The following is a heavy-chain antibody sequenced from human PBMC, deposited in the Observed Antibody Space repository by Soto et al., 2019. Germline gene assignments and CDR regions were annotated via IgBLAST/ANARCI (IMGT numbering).Heavy chain of an antibody. J-gene: IGHJ3*02. CDR3: AAAGYYDSSESAFDI. CDR1: GFTFTSSA. CDR2: IVVGSGNT. V-gene: IGHV1-58*01. D-gene: IGHD3-22*01. Sequence: SVKVSCKASGFTFTSSAVQWVRQARGQRLEWIGWIVVGSGNTNYAQKFQERVTITRDMSTSTAYMELSSLRSEDTAVYCCAAAGYYDSSESAFDIWGQGTMVTVSS.